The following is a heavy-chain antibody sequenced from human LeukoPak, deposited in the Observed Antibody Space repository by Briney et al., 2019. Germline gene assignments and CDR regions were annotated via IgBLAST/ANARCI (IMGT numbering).Heavy chain of an antibody. CDR1: GFTFSSYD. V-gene: IGHV3-13*01. J-gene: IGHJ4*02. CDR3: ARYSSSSSFDY. Sequence: GGSLRLPCAAAGFTFSSYDMHWGRQATGKCLEWVSAIGTAGDTYYPGCVKGRFTISRENAKNSLYLQMNSLRAGDTAVYYCARYSSSSSFDYWGQGTLVTVSS. D-gene: IGHD6-13*01. CDR2: IGTAGDT.